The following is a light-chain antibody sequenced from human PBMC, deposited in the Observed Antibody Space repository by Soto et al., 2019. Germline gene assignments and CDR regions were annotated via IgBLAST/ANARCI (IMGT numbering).Light chain of an antibody. V-gene: IGKV2-28*01. J-gene: IGKJ1*01. CDR3: MQALQTRT. CDR2: LGS. Sequence: MTQSPSTLSASVGDRVTITCRASQSISSWLAWYQQKPGQSPQLLIYLGSNRASGVPDRFSGSGSGTDFTLKISRVEAEDVGVYYCMQALQTRTFGQGTKVDIK. CDR1: QSISSW.